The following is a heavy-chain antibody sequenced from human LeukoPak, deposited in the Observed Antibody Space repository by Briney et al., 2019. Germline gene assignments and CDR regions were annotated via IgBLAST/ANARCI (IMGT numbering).Heavy chain of an antibody. CDR1: GGSINSAGYY. D-gene: IGHD3-10*01. CDR2: MYYSGTT. CDR3: ARDAGYYYGSGSYSSGIDV. V-gene: IGHV4-31*03. Sequence: SETLSLTCTVSGGSINSAGYYWSWIRQHPGKGLEWIGYMYYSGTTYYNPSLKSRVIISVDMSKNRFSLKLSSVTAADTAVYYCARDAGYYYGSGSYSSGIDVWGQGTTVTVSS. J-gene: IGHJ6*02.